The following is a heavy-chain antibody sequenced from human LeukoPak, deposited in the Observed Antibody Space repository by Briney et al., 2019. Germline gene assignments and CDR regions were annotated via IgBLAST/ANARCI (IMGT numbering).Heavy chain of an antibody. D-gene: IGHD5-12*01. CDR3: ARELIVAGHFDY. J-gene: IGHJ4*02. CDR1: GGSISSYY. V-gene: IGHV4-59*01. CDR2: IYYSGST. Sequence: SETLSLTCTVSGGSISSYYWSWIRQPPGKGLEWIGYIYYSGSTNYNPSLKCRVTISVDTSKNQFSLKLSSVTAADTAVYYCARELIVAGHFDYWGQGTLVTVSS.